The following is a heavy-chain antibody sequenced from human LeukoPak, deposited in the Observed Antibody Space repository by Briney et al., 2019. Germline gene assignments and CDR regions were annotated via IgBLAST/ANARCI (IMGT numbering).Heavy chain of an antibody. J-gene: IGHJ4*02. CDR2: IHDDGVGK. V-gene: IGHV3-23*01. CDR3: AKEPAAGIDY. Sequence: GGSLRLSCAASGFTFSGYAMSWVRQAPGKGLEWVSLIHDDGVGKYYADSVKGRFTISRDNSMNTLYLQMNTLRAEDTAVYYCAKEPAAGIDYWGQGTLVTVSS. D-gene: IGHD6-25*01. CDR1: GFTFSGYA.